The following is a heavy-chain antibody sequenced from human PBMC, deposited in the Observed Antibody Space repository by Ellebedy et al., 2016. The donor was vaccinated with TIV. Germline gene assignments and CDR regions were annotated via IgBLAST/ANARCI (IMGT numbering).Heavy chain of an antibody. CDR2: ISSDGSDT. Sequence: GESLKISCAASGFSISSHRMHWVRQAAGKGLVWVSHISSDGSDTSYADSVKGRFIISSDNAENTLDLQMSSLRAEDTALYYCARHSGGHGFDIWGQGTMVTV. J-gene: IGHJ3*02. CDR1: GFSISSHR. V-gene: IGHV3-74*01. D-gene: IGHD2-21*01. CDR3: ARHSGGHGFDI.